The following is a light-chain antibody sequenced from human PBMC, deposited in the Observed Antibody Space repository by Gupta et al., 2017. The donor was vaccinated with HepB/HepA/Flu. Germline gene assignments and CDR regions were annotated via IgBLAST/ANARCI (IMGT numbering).Light chain of an antibody. CDR2: SAS. CDR1: QSLSSN. J-gene: IGKJ4*01. V-gene: IGKV3-15*01. CDR3: QQNNNCLPVT. Sequence: EIVMTQSPATLSLSPGERATLSCRASQSLSSNLAWYQQKPGQAPRLLIHSASTRATGIPARFSGSGCGTEFTLTISSRQSEDFAVYYCQQNNNCLPVTFGGGTKVESK.